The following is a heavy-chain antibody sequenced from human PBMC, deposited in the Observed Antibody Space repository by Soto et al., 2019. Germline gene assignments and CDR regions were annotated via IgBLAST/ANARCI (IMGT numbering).Heavy chain of an antibody. J-gene: IGHJ6*03. V-gene: IGHV1-2*04. CDR2: INPNSGVT. Sequence: QVQLVQSGAEVKKPGASVTVSCRASGDTFTGYYMHWVRQAPRQGLEWMGWINPNSGVTKYAQKFQGWVTMTRDTSIRTVYMELSRLRSDDTAVYYCARESGGATATLDYYYFYMDVWGTGTTVTVSS. CDR1: GDTFTGYY. D-gene: IGHD5-12*01. CDR3: ARESGGATATLDYYYFYMDV.